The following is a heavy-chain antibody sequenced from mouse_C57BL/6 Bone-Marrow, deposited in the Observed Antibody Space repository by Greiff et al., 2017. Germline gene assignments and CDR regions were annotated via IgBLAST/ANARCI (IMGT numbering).Heavy chain of an antibody. CDR1: GFTFSSYT. CDR2: ISGGGGNT. CDR3: ARHGAQAGFAY. D-gene: IGHD3-2*02. J-gene: IGHJ3*01. Sequence: EVQGVESGGGLVKPGGSLKLSCAASGFTFSSYTMSWVRQTPGKRLEWVATISGGGGNTYYPDSVKGRFTISRDNAKNTLYLQMSSLRSEDTALYYCARHGAQAGFAYWGQGTLVTVSA. V-gene: IGHV5-9*01.